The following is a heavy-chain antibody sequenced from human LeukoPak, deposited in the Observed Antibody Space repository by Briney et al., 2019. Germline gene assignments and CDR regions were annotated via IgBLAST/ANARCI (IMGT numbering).Heavy chain of an antibody. D-gene: IGHD4-17*01. CDR2: IKSKSDGETR. CDR1: GFSFSNAW. V-gene: IGHV3-15*01. CDR3: ITDPGDYENF. Sequence: GGSLRLSCAASGFSFSNAWMSWVRQAPGKGLEWVGRIKSKSDGETRDYAAPVRGRFAISRDDSKNTLFLLMNSLKTDDTAVYFCITDPGDYENFWGQGTLVTV. J-gene: IGHJ4*02.